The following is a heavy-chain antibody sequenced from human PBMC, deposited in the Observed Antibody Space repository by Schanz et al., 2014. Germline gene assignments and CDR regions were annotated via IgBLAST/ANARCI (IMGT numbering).Heavy chain of an antibody. J-gene: IGHJ4*02. D-gene: IGHD7-27*01. CDR3: ARDALLGRNIDY. CDR1: GYTFTNFA. V-gene: IGHV7-4-1*02. CDR2: INTETGNP. Sequence: QVQLVQSGSELKKPGASVKVSCRASGYTFTNFAMNWVRQAPGQGLEWMGRINTETGNPTYGQGFTGRAVLSLDTSVSTAYLQISSLRSEDTGVYYCARDALLGRNIDYWGQGTLVTVSS.